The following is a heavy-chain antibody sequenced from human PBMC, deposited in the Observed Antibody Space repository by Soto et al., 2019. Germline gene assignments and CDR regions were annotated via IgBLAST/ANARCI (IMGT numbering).Heavy chain of an antibody. CDR2: ISAYSGKT. CDR1: GYTFTSYY. D-gene: IGHD3-16*01. V-gene: IGHV1-18*04. J-gene: IGHJ4*02. Sequence: ASVKVSCKASGYTFTSYYMHWVRQAPGQGLEWVGWISAYSGKTHYAQKFQGKVTMTTDTSTNTAYLELRSLRSDDTAVYYCARDPYLGDHQYWGQGTLVTVSS. CDR3: ARDPYLGDHQY.